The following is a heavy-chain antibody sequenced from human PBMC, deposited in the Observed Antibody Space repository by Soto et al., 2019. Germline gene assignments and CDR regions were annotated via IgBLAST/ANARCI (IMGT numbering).Heavy chain of an antibody. CDR3: AREVDAGPKWFDP. V-gene: IGHV6-1*01. CDR1: GDSVSSNSAA. Sequence: SQTLSLTCALSGDSVSSNSAAWNWIRQSPSRVLEWLGRTYYKSKWYNDYEVSVKTRITINPDTSKNQFSLQLKSVTPEDTAVYYCAREVDAGPKWFDPWGQGTLVTVSS. J-gene: IGHJ5*02. D-gene: IGHD1-26*01. CDR2: TYYKSKWYN.